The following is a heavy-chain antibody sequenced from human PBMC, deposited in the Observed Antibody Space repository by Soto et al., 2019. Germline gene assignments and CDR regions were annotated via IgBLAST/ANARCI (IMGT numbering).Heavy chain of an antibody. V-gene: IGHV3-30-3*01. Sequence: QVQLVESGGGVVQPGRSLRLSCAASGFTFSSYAMHWVRQAPGKGLEGVAVISYDGSNKYYADSVKGRFTISRDNSKNTLYLQMNSLRAEDTAVYYCARGVTGTTSWFDPWGQGTLVTVSS. CDR2: ISYDGSNK. D-gene: IGHD1-7*01. CDR1: GFTFSSYA. J-gene: IGHJ5*02. CDR3: ARGVTGTTSWFDP.